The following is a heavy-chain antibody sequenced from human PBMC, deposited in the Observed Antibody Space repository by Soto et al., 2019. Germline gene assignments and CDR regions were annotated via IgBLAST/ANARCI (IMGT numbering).Heavy chain of an antibody. J-gene: IGHJ3*02. CDR3: GKDFGSYIYDRSVFSSAFDI. D-gene: IGHD3-22*01. V-gene: IGHV3-23*01. Sequence: PGGSLRLSCAASGFIFSRYAMSWVRQAPGKGLEWVSAISGSGGNTYYGDSVKGRFTISRDNSKNTLDLQMNYLRAEDTAVYYCGKDFGSYIYDRSVFSSAFDICGKXKMVTV. CDR1: GFIFSRYA. CDR2: ISGSGGNT.